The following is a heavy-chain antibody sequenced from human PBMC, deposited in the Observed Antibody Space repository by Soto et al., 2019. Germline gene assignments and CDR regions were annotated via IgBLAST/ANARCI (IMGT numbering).Heavy chain of an antibody. J-gene: IGHJ2*01. D-gene: IGHD3-22*01. CDR3: ARDLDSSGFWYFDL. Sequence: QVQLVQSGAEVKKPGSSVNVSCKASGGTFSSYAISWVRQAPGQGLEWMGGIIPIFGTANYAQKFQGRVTITADEPTSTDYMELISLRSEDTAVYYCARDLDSSGFWYFDLWGRGTLVTVSS. CDR2: IIPIFGTA. CDR1: GGTFSSYA. V-gene: IGHV1-69*01.